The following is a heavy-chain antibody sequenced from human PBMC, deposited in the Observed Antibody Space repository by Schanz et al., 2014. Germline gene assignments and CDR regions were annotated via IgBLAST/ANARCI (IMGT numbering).Heavy chain of an antibody. J-gene: IGHJ5*02. CDR3: VRDERVISGVWFDP. Sequence: QVQLVESGGGVVQPGRSLRLSCAASGFTFSTYAMHWVRQAPGKGLEWVALISYDGNTKYYADSVKGRFTISRDNARNTVSLQMNSLRADDTAVYYCVRDERVISGVWFDPWGQGTLVTVSS. V-gene: IGHV3-30*07. D-gene: IGHD3-16*02. CDR2: ISYDGNTK. CDR1: GFTFSTYA.